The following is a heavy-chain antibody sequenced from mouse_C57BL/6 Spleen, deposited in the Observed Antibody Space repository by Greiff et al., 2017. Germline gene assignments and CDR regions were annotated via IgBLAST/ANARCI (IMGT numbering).Heavy chain of an antibody. Sequence: QVQLQQSGPELVKPGASVKISCKASGYAFSSSWMNWVKQRPGKGLEWIGRIYPGDGDTNYNGKFKGKATLTADKSSSTAYMQLSSLTSEDSAVYFCAVIYYDYDEWSRLDYWGQGTTLTVSS. CDR1: GYAFSSSW. CDR3: AVIYYDYDEWSRLDY. D-gene: IGHD2-4*01. J-gene: IGHJ2*01. CDR2: IYPGDGDT. V-gene: IGHV1-82*01.